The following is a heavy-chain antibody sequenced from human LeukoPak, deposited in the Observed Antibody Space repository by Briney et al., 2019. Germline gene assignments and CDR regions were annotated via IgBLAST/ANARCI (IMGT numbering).Heavy chain of an antibody. V-gene: IGHV1-69*05. D-gene: IGHD3-10*01. CDR3: ARLPYGFGELRDASDI. Sequence: ASVKVSCKASGGTFSSYAISWVRQAPGQGLEWMGRIIPIFGTANYAQKFQGRVTITTDESTSTAYMELSSLRSEDTAVYYCARLPYGFGELRDASDIWGQGTMVTVSS. CDR2: IIPIFGTA. J-gene: IGHJ3*02. CDR1: GGTFSSYA.